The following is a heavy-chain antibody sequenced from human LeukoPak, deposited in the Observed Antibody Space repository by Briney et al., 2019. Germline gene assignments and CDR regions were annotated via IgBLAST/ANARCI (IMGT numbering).Heavy chain of an antibody. CDR2: IKQDGSEK. J-gene: IGHJ4*02. CDR1: GFTFSIYC. D-gene: IGHD5-12*01. CDR3: ARGGGYDLYFDY. Sequence: VGSPRLSCAASGFTFSIYCMSWGRQAPGKGLEWVANIKQDGSEKYYVDSVKGRFTISRDNDKNSLYLQMNSMRAEDKAVYYCARGGGYDLYFDYWGQGTLVTVSS. V-gene: IGHV3-7*03.